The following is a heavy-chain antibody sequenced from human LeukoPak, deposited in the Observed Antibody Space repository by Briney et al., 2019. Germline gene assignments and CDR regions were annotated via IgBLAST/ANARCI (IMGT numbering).Heavy chain of an antibody. J-gene: IGHJ6*03. D-gene: IGHD4-17*01. Sequence: GGSLRLSCAASGFTFDDYGMSLVRQAPGKGLEWVSYISSSGSTKYHADSVKGRFTISRDNAKNSLYLQVSRLRAEDTAVYYCAREGFDDGDSHRGLTGYMDVWGEGTTVTVSS. CDR3: AREGFDDGDSHRGLTGYMDV. CDR1: GFTFDDYG. V-gene: IGHV3-48*03. CDR2: ISSSGSTK.